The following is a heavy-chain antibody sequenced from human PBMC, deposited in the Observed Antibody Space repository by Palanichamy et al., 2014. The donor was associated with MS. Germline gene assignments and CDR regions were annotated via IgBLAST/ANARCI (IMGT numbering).Heavy chain of an antibody. CDR1: SGSLSGHY. CDR2: IHHSGST. J-gene: IGHJ5*02. Sequence: QVQLQQWGAGLLKPSETLSLTCAVYSGSLSGHYWIWIRQPPGKGLEWIGEIHHSGSTRYNPSLKSRVTIAVDTSKNQFSLNLNSVTAADTAVYYCARGVEEYSRSSSSFWGGFNPWGQGTLVTVSS. D-gene: IGHD6-6*01. V-gene: IGHV4-34*01. CDR3: ARGVEEYSRSSSSFWGGFNP.